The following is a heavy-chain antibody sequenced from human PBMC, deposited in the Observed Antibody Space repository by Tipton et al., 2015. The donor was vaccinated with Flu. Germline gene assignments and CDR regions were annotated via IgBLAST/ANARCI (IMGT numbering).Heavy chain of an antibody. V-gene: IGHV4-61*02. Sequence: TLSLTCTVSGDSISTATYYWAWIRQPAGKGLEWIGRIYTSGSTNYHPSLWSRVTMSLDMSKNQLSLRLSSVTVADTAVYYCARGGDISDVWGQGTTVTVSS. CDR3: ARGGDISDV. CDR1: GDSISTATYY. CDR2: IYTSGST. D-gene: IGHD2-15*01. J-gene: IGHJ6*02.